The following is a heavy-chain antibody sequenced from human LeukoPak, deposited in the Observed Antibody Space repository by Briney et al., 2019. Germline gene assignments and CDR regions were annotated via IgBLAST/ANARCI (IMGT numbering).Heavy chain of an antibody. CDR1: GGSISSYY. D-gene: IGHD3-10*01. Sequence: SSETLSLTCTVSGGSISSYYWSWIRQPPGKGLEWIGYIYYSGSTNYNPSLKSRVTILVDTSKNQFSLKLSSVTAADTAVYYRARIPLWFGGYYGMDVWGQGTTVTVSS. J-gene: IGHJ6*02. CDR3: ARIPLWFGGYYGMDV. CDR2: IYYSGST. V-gene: IGHV4-59*01.